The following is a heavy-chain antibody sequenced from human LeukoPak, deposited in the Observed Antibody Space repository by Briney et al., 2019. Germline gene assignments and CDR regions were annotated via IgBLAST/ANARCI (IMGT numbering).Heavy chain of an antibody. CDR1: GFTFSNAW. D-gene: IGHD6-19*01. V-gene: IGHV3-53*01. Sequence: GGSLRLSCAASGFTFSNAWMNWVRQAPGKGLEWVSVIYRDGSTSYADSVKGRFTISRDNSKNTLYLQMNTLRAEDTAVYYCARDMAVAGIDYWGQGTLVTVSS. CDR2: IYRDGST. CDR3: ARDMAVAGIDY. J-gene: IGHJ4*02.